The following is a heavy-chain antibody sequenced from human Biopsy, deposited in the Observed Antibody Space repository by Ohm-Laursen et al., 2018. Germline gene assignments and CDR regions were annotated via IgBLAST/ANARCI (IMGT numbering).Heavy chain of an antibody. Sequence: TLSLTCRVSGGSVSSDIYYWGWIRQPPGKGLEWIGSIHYSGPTFYTPSLKSRVTIAVDTSKNQVSLSLTSVTVAETAVYYCARQRAGFWFDPWGQGALVTVSS. D-gene: IGHD3-3*01. J-gene: IGHJ5*02. CDR3: ARQRAGFWFDP. CDR1: GGSVSSDIYY. CDR2: IHYSGPT. V-gene: IGHV4-39*01.